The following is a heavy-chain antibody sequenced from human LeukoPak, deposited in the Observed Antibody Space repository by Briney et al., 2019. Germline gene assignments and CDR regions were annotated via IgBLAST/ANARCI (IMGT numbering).Heavy chain of an antibody. CDR2: IRKDGSNQ. D-gene: IGHD1-26*01. CDR1: GFTFSFYG. Sequence: GGSLRLSCAASGFTFSFYGMHWVRQAPGKGLEWVAFIRKDGSNQFYADSVKGRFTISRDNSKNTVYLQMNSLRPEDTALYHCAKDITESGSYDFDYWGQGILVTVSS. J-gene: IGHJ4*02. V-gene: IGHV3-30*02. CDR3: AKDITESGSYDFDY.